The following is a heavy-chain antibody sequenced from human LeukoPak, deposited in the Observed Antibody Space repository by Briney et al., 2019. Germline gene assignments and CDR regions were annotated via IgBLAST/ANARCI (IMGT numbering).Heavy chain of an antibody. D-gene: IGHD6-13*01. CDR2: IRSKAYGGTA. Sequence: GRSLRLSCTASGFIFGDYVMSWVRRAPGKGLECVGLIRSKAYGGTAGYAASVKGRFTISRDDSNSIAYLQMNSLKTEDTAVYYCTRSVAAAGNRHFDYWGQGTLVTVSS. CDR3: TRSVAAAGNRHFDY. CDR1: GFIFGDYV. J-gene: IGHJ4*02. V-gene: IGHV3-49*04.